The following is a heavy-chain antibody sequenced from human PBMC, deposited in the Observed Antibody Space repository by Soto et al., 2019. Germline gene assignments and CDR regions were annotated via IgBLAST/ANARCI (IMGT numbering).Heavy chain of an antibody. V-gene: IGHV3-30-3*01. D-gene: IGHD6-19*01. Sequence: PAGSLRLSCAASGFTFSSYAMHWVRQAPGKGLEWVAVISYDGSNKYYADSVKGRFTISRDNSKNTLYLQMNSLRAEDTAVYYCARGYSSGWYVGNTNYYGMDVWGQGTTVTVSS. J-gene: IGHJ6*02. CDR3: ARGYSSGWYVGNTNYYGMDV. CDR1: GFTFSSYA. CDR2: ISYDGSNK.